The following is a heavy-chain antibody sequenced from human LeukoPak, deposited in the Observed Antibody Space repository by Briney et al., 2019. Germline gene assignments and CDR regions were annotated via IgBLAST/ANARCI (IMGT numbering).Heavy chain of an antibody. Sequence: GGSLRLSCAASGFTFSSYGMHWVRQAPGKGLEWVAFIRYDGSNKYYADSVKGRFTISRDNAKNSLYLQMNSLRVEDTAVYYCARDRASYGPFDYWGQGTLVTVSS. J-gene: IGHJ4*02. D-gene: IGHD5-18*01. CDR1: GFTFSSYG. CDR3: ARDRASYGPFDY. CDR2: IRYDGSNK. V-gene: IGHV3-30*02.